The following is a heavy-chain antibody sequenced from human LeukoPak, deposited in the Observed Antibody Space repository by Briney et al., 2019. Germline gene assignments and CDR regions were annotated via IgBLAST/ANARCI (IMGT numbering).Heavy chain of an antibody. J-gene: IGHJ5*02. Sequence: PSETLSLTCTVSGGSISSYYWSWIRQPPGKGLEWIGYIYYSGSTNYNPSLKSRVTISVDTSKNQFSLKLSSVTAADTAVYYCARERYDFWSGYQGLKYNWFDPWGQGTLVTVSS. D-gene: IGHD3-3*01. CDR1: GGSISSYY. CDR2: IYYSGST. CDR3: ARERYDFWSGYQGLKYNWFDP. V-gene: IGHV4-59*01.